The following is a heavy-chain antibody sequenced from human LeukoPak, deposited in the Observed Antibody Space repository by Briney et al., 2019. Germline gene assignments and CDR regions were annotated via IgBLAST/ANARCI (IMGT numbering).Heavy chain of an antibody. CDR1: GFTFSSYA. CDR2: ISDSGSIT. D-gene: IGHD5-18*01. V-gene: IGHV3-23*01. CDR3: AKVSLEKQLWLPFDY. Sequence: PGGSLRLSCAASGFTFSSYAMSWVRQAPGKGLEWVSVISDSGSITYYADSVKGRFTISRDNSKNTLFLQMNSLRAEDTAVYYCAKVSLEKQLWLPFDYWGQGTLVTVSS. J-gene: IGHJ4*02.